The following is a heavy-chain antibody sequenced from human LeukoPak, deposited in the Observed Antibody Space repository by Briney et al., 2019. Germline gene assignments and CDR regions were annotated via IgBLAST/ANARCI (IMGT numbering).Heavy chain of an antibody. CDR3: AREMLAAVAAQS. Sequence: GGSLRLSCAASGFTFSDYYMSWIRQAPGKGLEWVSYISSSGTTIYYADSVKGRFTISRDNAKNSLYLQMNSLRAEDTAVYYCAREMLAAVAAQSWGQGTLVTVSS. V-gene: IGHV3-11*04. D-gene: IGHD6-19*01. CDR2: ISSSGTTI. J-gene: IGHJ5*02. CDR1: GFTFSDYY.